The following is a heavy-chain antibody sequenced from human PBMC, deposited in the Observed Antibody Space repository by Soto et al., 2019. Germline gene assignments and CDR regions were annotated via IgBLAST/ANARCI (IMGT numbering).Heavy chain of an antibody. CDR1: GGSFSGHS. Sequence: SETLSLTCAVYGGSFSGHSWTWIRQSPGKGLEWIGDINHSGRVNYSPSLKSRVAISLDTSKNQFSLTLSAVTAADTAMYYCSTRAYDTNGYYRFDPWGQGTLVTVS. V-gene: IGHV4-34*01. CDR3: STRAYDTNGYYRFDP. D-gene: IGHD3-22*01. J-gene: IGHJ5*01. CDR2: INHSGRV.